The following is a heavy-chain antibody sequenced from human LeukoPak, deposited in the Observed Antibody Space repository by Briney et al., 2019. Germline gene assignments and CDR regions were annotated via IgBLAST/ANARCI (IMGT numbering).Heavy chain of an antibody. CDR1: GFTFSSYA. J-gene: IGHJ4*02. D-gene: IGHD6-19*01. CDR3: ASSSGWYHFDY. CDR2: ISGSGGST. V-gene: IGHV3-23*01. Sequence: HPGGSLRLSCAASGFTFSSYAMSWVRQAPGKGLEWVSAISGSGGSTYYADSVKGRFTISRDNSKNTLYLQMNSLGAEDTAVYYCASSSGWYHFDYWGQGTLVTVSS.